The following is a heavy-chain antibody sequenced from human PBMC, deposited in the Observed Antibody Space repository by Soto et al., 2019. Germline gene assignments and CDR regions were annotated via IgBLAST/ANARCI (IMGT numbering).Heavy chain of an antibody. CDR1: GFTVSNFA. CDR2: ISYNGGTT. Sequence: PGGTLRLSYGACGFTVSNFAMSWVRQAPRKGLEWVSSISYNGGTTYFADSVKGRFTISRDNFKNTLHLQMNSLRAEDTAIYICAKKLATSGANRGLDAYCSQGTLVPVSS. CDR3: AKKLATSGANRGLDAY. V-gene: IGHV3-23*01. J-gene: IGHJ4*02. D-gene: IGHD6-13*01.